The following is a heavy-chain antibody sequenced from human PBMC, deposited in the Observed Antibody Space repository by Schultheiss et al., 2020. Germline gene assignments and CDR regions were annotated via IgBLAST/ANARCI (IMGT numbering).Heavy chain of an antibody. CDR2: IIPIFGTA. J-gene: IGHJ6*02. V-gene: IGHV1-69*06. CDR3: ARDSGVVVVTAYGMDV. Sequence: SVKVSCKASGGTFSSYAISWVRQAPGQGLEWMGGIIPIFGTANYAQKFQGRVTITADKSTSTAYMELSSLRSDDTAVYYCARDSGVVVVTAYGMDVWGQGTTVTVSS. CDR1: GGTFSSYA. D-gene: IGHD2-21*02.